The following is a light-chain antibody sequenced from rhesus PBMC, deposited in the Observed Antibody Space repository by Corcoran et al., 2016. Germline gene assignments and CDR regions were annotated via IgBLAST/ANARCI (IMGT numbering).Light chain of an antibody. CDR1: SSDVGGYNY. V-gene: IGLV2S7*01. J-gene: IGLJ6*01. CDR2: GVS. CDR3: CSYTTSSTDV. Sequence: QAAPTQPPSVSGSPGQSVTISCTGTSSDVGGYNYVSWYQQHPGKAPKLMIYGVSKRHSGVSDRFSGSKSGNTASLTISGLQAEDEADYYCCSYTTSSTDVFGSGTKLTVL.